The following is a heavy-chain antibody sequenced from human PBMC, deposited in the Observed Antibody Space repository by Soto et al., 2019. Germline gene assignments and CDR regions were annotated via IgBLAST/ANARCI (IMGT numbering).Heavy chain of an antibody. D-gene: IGHD3-22*01. CDR3: AKGLTYYYDSSGYPFDY. J-gene: IGHJ4*02. CDR1: GFTFSSYA. V-gene: IGHV3-23*01. Sequence: PGGSLRLSCAASGFTFSSYAMSWVRQAPGKGLEWVSAISGSGGSTYYADSVKGRFTISRDNSKNTLYLQMNSLRAEDTAVYYRAKGLTYYYDSSGYPFDYWGQGTLVTVSS. CDR2: ISGSGGST.